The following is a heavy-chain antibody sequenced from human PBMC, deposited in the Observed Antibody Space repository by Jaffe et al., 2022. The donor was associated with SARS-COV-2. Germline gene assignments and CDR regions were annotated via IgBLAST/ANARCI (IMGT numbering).Heavy chain of an antibody. J-gene: IGHJ4*02. Sequence: EVQLVESGGGLVQPGGSLRLSCAASGFTFSSYWMYWVRQAPGKGLVWVARINSDGRSTRYADSVKGRFTVSRDNAENILYLQMNSLRAEDSAVYYCVRAVYLDLWGQGTLVTVSS. CDR1: GFTFSSYW. V-gene: IGHV3-74*01. CDR2: INSDGRST. CDR3: VRAVYLDL.